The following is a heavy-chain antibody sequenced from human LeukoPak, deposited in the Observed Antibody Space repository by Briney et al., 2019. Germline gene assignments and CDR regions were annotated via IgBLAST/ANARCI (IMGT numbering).Heavy chain of an antibody. CDR2: IYESGSA. D-gene: IGHD3-16*01. CDR1: GGSISSSFNY. V-gene: IGHV4-39*01. J-gene: IGHJ5*02. Sequence: PSETLSLTCTVSGGSISSSFNYWAWIRQPPGKGLEWIGSIYESGSAYYNPSFKSRITMSVDTSENQFSLKLTSVTAADTAVYYCARHYGPWGQGTLVTVCS. CDR3: ARHYGP.